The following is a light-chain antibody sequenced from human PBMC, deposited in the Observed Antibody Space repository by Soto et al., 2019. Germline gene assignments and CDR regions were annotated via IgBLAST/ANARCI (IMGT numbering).Light chain of an antibody. Sequence: IQMTQSPSTLSASVGDIVTITCRASHNIERWMAWYQQKPGKAPNLLIYDASSLQSGVPSRFSGAGSGTDFTLTISSLQPEDFATYYCQENYSSLWTFGQGTKVDI. J-gene: IGKJ1*01. CDR3: QENYSSLWT. CDR2: DAS. CDR1: HNIERW. V-gene: IGKV1-39*01.